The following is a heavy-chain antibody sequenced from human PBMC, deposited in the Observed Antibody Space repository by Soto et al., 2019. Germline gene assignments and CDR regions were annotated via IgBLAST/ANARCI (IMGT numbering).Heavy chain of an antibody. CDR2: ISATGATS. Sequence: PGRYLRLSCAASGFAFRTYAMSWVRQAPGKGLEWVSTISATGATSYYADSVKGRFTISRDNSKNTLFLQMNSLRAEDTAVYYFSKCFAAVTTMFDFSGRGAPVTGSS. D-gene: IGHD3-10*01. CDR3: SKCFAAVTTMFDF. CDR1: GFAFRTYA. J-gene: IGHJ4*01. V-gene: IGHV3-23*01.